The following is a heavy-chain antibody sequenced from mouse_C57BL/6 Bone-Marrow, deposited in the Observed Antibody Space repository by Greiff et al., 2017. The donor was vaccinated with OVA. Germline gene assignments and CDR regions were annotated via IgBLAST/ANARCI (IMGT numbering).Heavy chain of an antibody. Sequence: EVKLVESGGGLVKPGGSLKLSCAASGFTFSDYGMHWVRQAPEKGLEWVAYISSGSSTIYYADTVKGRFTISRDNAKNTLFLQMTSLRSEDTAMYYCARPYDYDASYYYAMDYWGQGTSVTVSS. CDR1: GFTFSDYG. CDR2: ISSGSSTI. D-gene: IGHD2-4*01. CDR3: ARPYDYDASYYYAMDY. J-gene: IGHJ4*01. V-gene: IGHV5-17*01.